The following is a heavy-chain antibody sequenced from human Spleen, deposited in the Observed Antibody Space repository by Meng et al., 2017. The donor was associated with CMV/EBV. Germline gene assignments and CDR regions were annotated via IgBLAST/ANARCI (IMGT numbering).Heavy chain of an antibody. Sequence: SCAASGFTFSSYAMHWVRQAPGKGLEWVAVISYDGSNKYYADSVKGRFTISRDNSKNTLYLQMNSLRAEDTAVYYCARGRNYLDYWGQGTLVTVSS. CDR1: GFTFSSYA. V-gene: IGHV3-30-3*01. CDR3: ARGRNYLDY. CDR2: ISYDGSNK. J-gene: IGHJ4*02.